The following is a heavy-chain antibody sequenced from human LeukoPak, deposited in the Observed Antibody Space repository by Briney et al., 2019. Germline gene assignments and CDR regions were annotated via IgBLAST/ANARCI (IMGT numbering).Heavy chain of an antibody. CDR3: ARDHYGSGRYGMDV. CDR2: ISDGSGYI. D-gene: IGHD3-10*01. V-gene: IGHV3-21*01. CDR1: GFTFSRYS. Sequence: GGSLRLSCAASGFTFSRYSMNWVRQAPGKGLEWVSSISDGSGYIYYADSVKGRFTISRDNAKNSLYLHMNSLRADDTAVYYCARDHYGSGRYGMDVWGQGTTVTVSS. J-gene: IGHJ6*02.